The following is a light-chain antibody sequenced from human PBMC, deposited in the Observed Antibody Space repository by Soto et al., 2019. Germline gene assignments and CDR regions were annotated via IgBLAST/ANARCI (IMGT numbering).Light chain of an antibody. CDR3: CSYAGSGTYV. V-gene: IGLV2-23*02. J-gene: IGLJ1*01. Sequence: QYALTQPASVSGSPGQSITISCTGTSSDVGSYNLVSWYQHHSGKAPKLIIYDVTKRPSGVSDRFSGSKAGNAASLTISGLLTEDEADYYCCSYAGSGTYVFGTGTKLTVL. CDR2: DVT. CDR1: SSDVGSYNL.